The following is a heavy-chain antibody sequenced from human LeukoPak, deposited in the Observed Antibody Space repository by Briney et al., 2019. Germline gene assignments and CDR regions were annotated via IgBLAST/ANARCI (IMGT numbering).Heavy chain of an antibody. CDR1: EFSVGSNY. Sequence: GGSLRLSCAASEFSVGSNYMTWVRQAPGKGLEWVSLIYSGGSTYYADSVKGRFTISRDNSKNTLYLQMNSLRVEDTAVYYCARARIAVAGPFDYWGQGTLVTVSS. V-gene: IGHV3-66*01. J-gene: IGHJ4*02. CDR2: IYSGGST. D-gene: IGHD6-19*01. CDR3: ARARIAVAGPFDY.